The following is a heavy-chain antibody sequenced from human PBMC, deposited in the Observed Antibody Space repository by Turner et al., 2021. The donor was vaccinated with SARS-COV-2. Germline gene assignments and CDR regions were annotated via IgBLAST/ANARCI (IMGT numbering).Heavy chain of an antibody. CDR3: ARGGGYSYGALDY. CDR2: INHSGST. CDR1: GGSFSGYY. V-gene: IGHV4-34*01. Sequence: QVQLPQWGAGLFKPSETLSVTCAVYGGSFSGYYWSWIRQRPGKGLEWIGVINHSGSTNNTPSLKSRVTISVDTSKNQFSLKLSSVTAADTAVYYCARGGGYSYGALDYWGQGTLVTVSS. J-gene: IGHJ4*02. D-gene: IGHD5-18*01.